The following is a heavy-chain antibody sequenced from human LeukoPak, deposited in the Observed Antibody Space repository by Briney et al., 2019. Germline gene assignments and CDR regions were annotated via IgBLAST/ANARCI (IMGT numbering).Heavy chain of an antibody. CDR1: GGSNSSGGYY. CDR3: ARAGYCGGDCYLNWFDP. V-gene: IGHV4-31*03. D-gene: IGHD2-21*02. Sequence: SETLSLTCTVSGGSNSSGGYYWSWIRQHPGKGLEWLVYIYYSGSNYYNPSLRSRVTISVDTSKNQFSLKLSSVTAADTAVYYCARAGYCGGDCYLNWFDPWGQGTLVTVSS. J-gene: IGHJ5*02. CDR2: IYYSGSN.